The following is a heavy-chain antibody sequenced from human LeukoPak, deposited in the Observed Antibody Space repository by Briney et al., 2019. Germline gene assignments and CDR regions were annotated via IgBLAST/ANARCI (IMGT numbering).Heavy chain of an antibody. D-gene: IGHD3-22*01. Sequence: GGSLRLSCAASGFTFSSYSMNWVRQAPGKGLVWVSRINSDGSSTSYADSVKGRFTISRDNAKNTLYLQMNSLRVEDTAVYYCARGDPHDYDSSGYYYPLDYWGQGTLVTVSS. J-gene: IGHJ4*02. CDR3: ARGDPHDYDSSGYYYPLDY. CDR2: INSDGSST. V-gene: IGHV3-74*01. CDR1: GFTFSSYS.